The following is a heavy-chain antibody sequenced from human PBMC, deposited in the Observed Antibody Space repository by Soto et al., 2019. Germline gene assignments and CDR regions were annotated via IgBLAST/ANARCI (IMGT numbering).Heavy chain of an antibody. CDR1: GYSFTTYW. CDR3: ARASNHFNWFPEAFDI. J-gene: IGHJ3*02. Sequence: VESLKISCKSSGYSFTTYWLGWLLQMPVKVLEWVGIIYPGDSQTRYSPSFEGQVTMSGDRSISTAYLQWSSLKASDTAMYYCARASNHFNWFPEAFDIWGQGTMVTVSS. D-gene: IGHD3-9*01. V-gene: IGHV5-51*01. CDR2: IYPGDSQT.